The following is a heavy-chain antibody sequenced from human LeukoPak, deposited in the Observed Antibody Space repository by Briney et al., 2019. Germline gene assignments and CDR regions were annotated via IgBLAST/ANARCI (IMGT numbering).Heavy chain of an antibody. CDR3: ARDGYYYGSGYYFDY. Sequence: QTGGSLRLSCAASGFTFSSYAMSWVRQAPGKGLEWVSAISGSGGSTYYADSVKGRFTISRDNSKNTLYLQMNSLRAEDTAVYYCARDGYYYGSGYYFDYWGQGTLVTVSS. CDR2: ISGSGGST. D-gene: IGHD3-10*01. CDR1: GFTFSSYA. V-gene: IGHV3-23*01. J-gene: IGHJ4*02.